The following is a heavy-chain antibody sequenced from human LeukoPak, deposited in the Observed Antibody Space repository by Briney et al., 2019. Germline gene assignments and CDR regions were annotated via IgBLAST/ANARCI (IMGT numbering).Heavy chain of an antibody. V-gene: IGHV4-38-2*02. J-gene: IGHJ4*02. D-gene: IGHD3-22*01. CDR2: IYHSGST. CDR3: AREVGYDSSGHDY. Sequence: SETLSLTFTFSCYSINSGYYWGWIRQPPGKGLEWIGSIYHSGSTYYNPSLKSRVTISVDTSKNQFSLKLSSVTAADTAVYYCAREVGYDSSGHDYWGQGTLVTVSS. CDR1: CYSINSGYY.